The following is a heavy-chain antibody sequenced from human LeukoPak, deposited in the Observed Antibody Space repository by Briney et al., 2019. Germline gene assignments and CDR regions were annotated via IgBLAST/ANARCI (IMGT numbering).Heavy chain of an antibody. V-gene: IGHV4-59*07. CDR2: VYYSGST. Sequence: SDTLSLTCTLSDGSISSYYWSCIRQPPRKGLERVWYVYYSGSTNYSPSLRSRLTISVDTSKNQCSLKLSSVTAADTAVYYCARPVVLATAIHFDRSGQGSLVTVYS. D-gene: IGHD2-15*01. J-gene: IGHJ4*02. CDR1: DGSISSYY. CDR3: ARPVVLATAIHFDR.